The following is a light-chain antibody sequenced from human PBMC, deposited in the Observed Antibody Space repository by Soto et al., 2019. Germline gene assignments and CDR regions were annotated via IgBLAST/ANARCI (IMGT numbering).Light chain of an antibody. V-gene: IGKV3-15*01. CDR3: QHYNDWPPTWT. J-gene: IGKJ1*01. CDR2: GAS. CDR1: QSVSSK. Sequence: EIVMTQSPATLSVSPGERATLSCRASQSVSSKLAWYQQKPGQAPRVLIYGASTRATGIPARFSGSGSGTEFTHNISSLQSEDFAVSYCQHYNDWPPTWTFGQGTRVEIK.